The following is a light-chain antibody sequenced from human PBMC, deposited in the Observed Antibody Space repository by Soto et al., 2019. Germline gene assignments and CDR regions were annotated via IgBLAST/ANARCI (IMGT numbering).Light chain of an antibody. V-gene: IGLV2-8*01. CDR3: TSYAGNNDVV. CDR1: SSDVGAYKY. J-gene: IGLJ2*01. Sequence: QSALTQPPSASGSPGQSVTISCTGTSSDVGAYKYVSWYQQHPGKAPKLMIYEVSQRPSGVPDRFSGFKSGNTASLTVSGLQAEDEADYYCTSYAGNNDVVFGGGTQLTVL. CDR2: EVS.